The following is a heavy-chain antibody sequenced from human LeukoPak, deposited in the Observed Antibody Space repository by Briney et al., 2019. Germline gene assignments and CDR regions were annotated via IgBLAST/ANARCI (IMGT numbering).Heavy chain of an antibody. V-gene: IGHV1-2*02. D-gene: IGHD6-13*01. Sequence: ASVKVSCKASGYTFTGYYMHWVPQAPGQGLEWMGWINPNSGGTNYAHKFQGRVTMTRDTSISTAYMELSRLRSDDTAVYYCARGENPRNIHIAIIDYWGQGTLVTVSS. CDR1: GYTFTGYY. CDR2: INPNSGGT. CDR3: ARGENPRNIHIAIIDY. J-gene: IGHJ4*02.